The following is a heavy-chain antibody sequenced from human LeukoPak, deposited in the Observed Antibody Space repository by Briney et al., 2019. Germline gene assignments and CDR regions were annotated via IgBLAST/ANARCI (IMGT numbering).Heavy chain of an antibody. CDR3: ARPQLYGSGSYPYYYYYGMDV. D-gene: IGHD3-10*01. CDR2: IIPIFGTA. CDR1: GGTFSSYA. V-gene: IGHV1-69*13. Sequence: ASVKVSCKASGGTFSSYAISWVRQAPGQGLEWMGGIIPIFGTANYAQKFQGRVTITADESTSTAYMELSSLRSEDTAVYYCARPQLYGSGSYPYYYYYGMDVWGKGNHGHRLL. J-gene: IGHJ6*04.